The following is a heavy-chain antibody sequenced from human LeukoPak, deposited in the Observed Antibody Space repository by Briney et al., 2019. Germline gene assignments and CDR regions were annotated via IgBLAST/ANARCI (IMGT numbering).Heavy chain of an antibody. CDR2: IIPIFGTA. Sequence: SVKVSCKASGYTFTSYDINWVRQAPGQGLEWMGGIIPIFGTANYAQKFQGRVTITADESTSTAYMELSSLRSEDTAVYYCAKHAWSGYYCLDYWGQGTLVTVSS. V-gene: IGHV1-69*13. J-gene: IGHJ4*02. CDR1: GYTFTSYD. D-gene: IGHD3-3*01. CDR3: AKHAWSGYYCLDY.